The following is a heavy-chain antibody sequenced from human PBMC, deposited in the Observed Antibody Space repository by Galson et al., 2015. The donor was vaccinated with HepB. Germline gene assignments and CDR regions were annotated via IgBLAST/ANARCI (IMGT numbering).Heavy chain of an antibody. D-gene: IGHD1-26*01. CDR3: ASLRGADPLGFDY. CDR2: IYPGDSDT. Sequence: QSGAEVKKPGVSLKISCKGSGYNFAISWIGWVRQMPGKGLEWMGIIYPGDSDTRYSPSFQGQVTISTDKSISTAYLQWSSLKASDTAMYYCASLRGADPLGFDYWGQGTLVTVSS. J-gene: IGHJ4*02. CDR1: GYNFAISW. V-gene: IGHV5-51*01.